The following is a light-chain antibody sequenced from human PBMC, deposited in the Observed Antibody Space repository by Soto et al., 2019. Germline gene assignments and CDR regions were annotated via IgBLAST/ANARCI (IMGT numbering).Light chain of an antibody. CDR1: SSDVGGYNY. Sequence: SVRTQPRSVSGSLGQSVTISCTGTSSDVGGYNYVSWYQQHPGRAPKVMIYDVSKRPSGVPDRFSGSKSGNTASLTISGLQAEDEADYYCCSYAGSYTYVFGTGTKVTVL. J-gene: IGLJ1*01. V-gene: IGLV2-11*01. CDR3: CSYAGSYTYV. CDR2: DVS.